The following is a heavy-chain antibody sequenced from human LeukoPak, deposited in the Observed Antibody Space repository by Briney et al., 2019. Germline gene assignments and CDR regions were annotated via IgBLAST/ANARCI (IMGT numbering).Heavy chain of an antibody. Sequence: SGGSLRLSCAASGFTFSNAWMSWVRQAPGKGLEWVGRIKSKTYGETTDYAAPVKGRFTISRDDSKNTLYLQMNSLKTEDTAVYYCTTEREYYDVLTGYYRGGYWGQGTLVTVSS. D-gene: IGHD3-9*01. J-gene: IGHJ4*02. CDR3: TTEREYYDVLTGYYRGGY. CDR2: IKSKTYGETT. CDR1: GFTFSNAW. V-gene: IGHV3-15*01.